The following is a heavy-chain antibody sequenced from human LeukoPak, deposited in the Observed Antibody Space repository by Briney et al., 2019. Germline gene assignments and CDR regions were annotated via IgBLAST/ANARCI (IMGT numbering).Heavy chain of an antibody. CDR3: AKDRENSGWKRRFDY. Sequence: GGSLILSCAASGFTFSSYAMSWVRQAPGKGLEWVSGISGSGGSTYYADSEKGRFTISRDNSKNTLYLQMNSLRAEDTAVYYCAKDRENSGWKRRFDYWGQGTLVTVSS. D-gene: IGHD6-19*01. CDR2: ISGSGGST. J-gene: IGHJ4*02. V-gene: IGHV3-23*01. CDR1: GFTFSSYA.